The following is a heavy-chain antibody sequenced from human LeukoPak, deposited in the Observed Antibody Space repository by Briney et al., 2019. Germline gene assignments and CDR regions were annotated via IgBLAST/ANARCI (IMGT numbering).Heavy chain of an antibody. CDR2: IIPIFGTA. V-gene: IGHV1-69*13. D-gene: IGHD3-22*01. CDR3: ARIPPEHYYDSSGYQNDAFDI. CDR1: GGTFSSYA. Sequence: GASVKVSCKASGGTFSSYAISWVRQAPGQGLEWMGGIIPIFGTANHAQKFQGRVTITADESTSTAYMELSSLRSEDTAVYYCARIPPEHYYDSSGYQNDAFDIWGQGTMVTVSS. J-gene: IGHJ3*02.